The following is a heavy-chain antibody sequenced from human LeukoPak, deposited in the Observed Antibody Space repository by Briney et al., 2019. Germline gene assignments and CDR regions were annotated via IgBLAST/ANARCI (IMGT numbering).Heavy chain of an antibody. CDR1: GYSFTSSW. CDR3: ARHPFSDDSSGYDPSDY. D-gene: IGHD3-22*01. CDR2: IYPGDSDT. Sequence: GESLKISCKGPGYSFTSSWIGWVRQMPGKGLEWMGIIYPGDSDTRYSPSLQGQVTISADKSISTAYLQWSSLKASDTAMYYCARHPFSDDSSGYDPSDYWGQGTLVTVSS. J-gene: IGHJ4*02. V-gene: IGHV5-51*01.